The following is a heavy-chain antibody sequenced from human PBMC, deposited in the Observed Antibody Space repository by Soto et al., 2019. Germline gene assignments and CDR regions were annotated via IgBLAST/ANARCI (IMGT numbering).Heavy chain of an antibody. J-gene: IGHJ3*02. CDR1: GGSISSGNYY. Sequence: PSETLSLTCTVSGGSISSGNYYWSWIRQPPGKGLEWIGFISYSGTTHYSASLRSRVSISVDTSKNQFSLDLSSVTAADTAVYYCARDYHSGGAFDIWGQGTMVTVS. CDR2: ISYSGTT. V-gene: IGHV4-30-4*01. CDR3: ARDYHSGGAFDI. D-gene: IGHD6-19*01.